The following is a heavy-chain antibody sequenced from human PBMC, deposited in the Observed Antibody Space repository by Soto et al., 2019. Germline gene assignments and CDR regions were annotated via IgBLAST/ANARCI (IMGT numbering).Heavy chain of an antibody. J-gene: IGHJ3*02. V-gene: IGHV3-23*01. D-gene: IGHD2-8*02. CDR3: GKATATGGGAFEI. CDR2: ILVGGST. Sequence: PGGSLRLSCAASGFTFTRYSMNWVRQAPGKGLEWVSTILVGGSTHYEDSVKGRFTISRDTSKNTVYLQMNSLTAGDTAVYYCGKATATGGGAFEICGQGTMVTVSS. CDR1: GFTFTRYS.